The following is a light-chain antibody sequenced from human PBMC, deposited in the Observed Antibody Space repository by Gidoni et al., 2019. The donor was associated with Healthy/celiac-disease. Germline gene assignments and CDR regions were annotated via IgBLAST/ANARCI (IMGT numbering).Light chain of an antibody. CDR1: QSVLYSSNNTNY. CDR3: QQYYSTPWT. Sequence: DIVMTQSPDSLAVSLGERATINCKSSQSVLYSSNNTNYLAWYQQKPGQPPKLHIYWASTRESGVPDRFSGSGSGTDFTLTISSLQAEDVAVYYCQQYYSTPWTFGQGTKVEIK. V-gene: IGKV4-1*01. J-gene: IGKJ1*01. CDR2: WAS.